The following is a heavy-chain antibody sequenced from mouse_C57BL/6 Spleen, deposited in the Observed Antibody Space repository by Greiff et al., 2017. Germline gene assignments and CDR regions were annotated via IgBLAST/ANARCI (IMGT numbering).Heavy chain of an antibody. V-gene: IGHV1-61*01. CDR3: ARGRGYAMDY. CDR2: IYPSDSET. CDR1: GYTFTSYW. Sequence: VKLQQPGAELVRPGSSVKLSCKASGYTFTSYWMDWVKQRPGQGLEWIGNIYPSDSETHYNQKFKDKATLTVDKSSSTAYMQLSSLTSEDSAVYYCARGRGYAMDYWGQGTSVTVSS. J-gene: IGHJ4*01.